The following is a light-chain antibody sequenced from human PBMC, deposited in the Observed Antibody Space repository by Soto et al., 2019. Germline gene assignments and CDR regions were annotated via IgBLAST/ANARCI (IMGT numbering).Light chain of an antibody. Sequence: QSVLTQPASVSGSPGQSIAISCTRTSSDVGAYDFVSWYQQHPDKAPKLMIYEVSHRPSGVSYRFSGSKSVNTATLTISGLQAEDEADYYCSSYTTRSTRVFGTGTKLTVL. CDR1: SSDVGAYDF. CDR3: SSYTTRSTRV. V-gene: IGLV2-14*03. CDR2: EVS. J-gene: IGLJ1*01.